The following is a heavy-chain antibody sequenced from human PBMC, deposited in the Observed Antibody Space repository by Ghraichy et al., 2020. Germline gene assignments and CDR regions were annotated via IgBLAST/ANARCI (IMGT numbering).Heavy chain of an antibody. CDR2: ISSSSSYI. CDR3: ARAAWTTVTTFDY. D-gene: IGHD4-11*01. CDR1: GFTFSSYS. Sequence: GGSLRLSCAASGFTFSSYSMNWVRQAPGKGLEWVSSISSSSSYIYYADSVKGRFTISRDNAKNSLYLQMNSLRAEDTAVYYCARAAWTTVTTFDYWGQGTLVTVSS. V-gene: IGHV3-21*01. J-gene: IGHJ4*02.